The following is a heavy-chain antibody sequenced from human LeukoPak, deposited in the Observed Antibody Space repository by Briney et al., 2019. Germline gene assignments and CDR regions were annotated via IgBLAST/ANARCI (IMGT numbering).Heavy chain of an antibody. CDR3: ASADYYDSSGYWMGFDY. Sequence: GGSLRLSCAASGFTFSSYAMSWVRQAPGKGLEWVSAISGSGGSTYYADSVKGRFTISRDNSKNTLYLQMNSLRAEDTAVYYCASADYYDSSGYWMGFDYWGQGTLVTLSS. J-gene: IGHJ4*02. CDR2: ISGSGGST. D-gene: IGHD3-22*01. CDR1: GFTFSSYA. V-gene: IGHV3-23*01.